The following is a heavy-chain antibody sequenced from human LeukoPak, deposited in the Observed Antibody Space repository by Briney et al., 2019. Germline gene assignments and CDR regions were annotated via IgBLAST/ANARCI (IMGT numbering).Heavy chain of an antibody. Sequence: PGGSLRLSCAASGFTFSAYAMTWVRQAPGKGLEWVSGISGHGGSTFYANSVKGRFTISRDNSKNTLYLQMNSLRAEDTAVHYCAKEVEPRDNWGQGTLVTVSS. V-gene: IGHV3-23*01. CDR3: AKEVEPRDN. CDR2: ISGHGGST. J-gene: IGHJ4*02. CDR1: GFTFSAYA. D-gene: IGHD1-26*01.